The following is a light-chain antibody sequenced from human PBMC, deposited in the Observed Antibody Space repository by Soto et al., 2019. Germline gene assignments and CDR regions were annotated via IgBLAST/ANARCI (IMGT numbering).Light chain of an antibody. V-gene: IGKV1-5*03. J-gene: IGKJ1*01. CDR1: QTIDSL. Sequence: IQVTQSPSTLSASVGDRVTITCRASQTIDSLLAWYQHRPGKPPNLLIYKASTLASGVPSRFSGSGSGTESTLTINSPQPDDFATYYCQQYHIYSGTFGQGTKVDIK. CDR3: QQYHIYSGT. CDR2: KAS.